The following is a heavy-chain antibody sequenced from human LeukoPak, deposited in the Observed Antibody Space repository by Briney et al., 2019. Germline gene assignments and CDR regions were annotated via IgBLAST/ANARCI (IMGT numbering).Heavy chain of an antibody. D-gene: IGHD4-17*01. V-gene: IGHV1-69*06. CDR3: ARAGTTVTKTRYYYYYMDV. CDR2: IIPIFGTA. CDR1: GGTFSGYA. J-gene: IGHJ6*03. Sequence: SVKVSCKASGGTFSGYAISWVRQAPGQGLEWMGGIIPIFGTANYAQKFQGRVTITADKSTSTAYMELSSLRSEDTAVYYCARAGTTVTKTRYYYYYMDVWGKGTTVTVSS.